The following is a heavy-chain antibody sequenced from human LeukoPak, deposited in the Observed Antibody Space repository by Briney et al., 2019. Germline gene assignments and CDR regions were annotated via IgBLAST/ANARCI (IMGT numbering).Heavy chain of an antibody. Sequence: SQTLSLTCTVSGGSISSGDYYWSWIRQPPGKGLEWIGYIYYSGSTYYNPSLKSRVTISVDTSKNQFSLKLSSVTAADTAVYYCARDAISSGYVDYWGQGTLVTVSS. J-gene: IGHJ4*02. CDR2: IYYSGST. CDR1: GGSISSGDYY. CDR3: ARDAISSGYVDY. D-gene: IGHD3-3*01. V-gene: IGHV4-30-4*01.